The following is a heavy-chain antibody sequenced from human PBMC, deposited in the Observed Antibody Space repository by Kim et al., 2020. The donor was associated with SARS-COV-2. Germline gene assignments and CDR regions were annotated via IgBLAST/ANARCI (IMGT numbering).Heavy chain of an antibody. CDR3: ARETLLRYFDY. V-gene: IGHV1-69*13. J-gene: IGHJ4*02. CDR1: GGTFSSYA. CDR2: IIPIFGTA. D-gene: IGHD3-9*01. Sequence: SVKVSCKASGGTFSSYAISWVRQAPGQGPEWMGGIIPIFGTANYAQKFQGRVTMTADESTSTAYMELSSLRSEDTAVYYCARETLLRYFDYGGQGTLVTVSS.